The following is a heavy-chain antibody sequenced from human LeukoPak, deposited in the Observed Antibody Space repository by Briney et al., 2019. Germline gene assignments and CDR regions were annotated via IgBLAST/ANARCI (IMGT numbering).Heavy chain of an antibody. CDR3: ARGPYSGMDV. J-gene: IGHJ6*02. CDR2: INTNTGNP. CDR1: GHTFTSNA. V-gene: IGHV7-4-1*02. D-gene: IGHD4-11*01. Sequence: ASVKVSCKASGHTFTSNAMNWVRQAPGQGLEWMGWINTNTGNPAYAQGFTGRFVFSLDTSVSTAYLQISTLRAEDTAVYYCARGPYSGMDVWGQGTTVTVSS.